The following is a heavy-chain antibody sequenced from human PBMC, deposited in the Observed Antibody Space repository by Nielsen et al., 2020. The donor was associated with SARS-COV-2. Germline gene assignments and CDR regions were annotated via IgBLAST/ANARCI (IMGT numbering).Heavy chain of an antibody. Sequence: GGSLRLSCAASGFTFSSYGMHWVRQAPGKGLEWVAVISYDGSNKYYADSVKGRFTISRDNSKNTLYLQMNSLRAEDTAVYYRAKYTVSGEYLNYYYYYGMDVWGQGTTVTVSS. CDR1: GFTFSSYG. D-gene: IGHD3-16*01. J-gene: IGHJ6*02. CDR3: AKYTVSGEYLNYYYYYGMDV. V-gene: IGHV3-30*18. CDR2: ISYDGSNK.